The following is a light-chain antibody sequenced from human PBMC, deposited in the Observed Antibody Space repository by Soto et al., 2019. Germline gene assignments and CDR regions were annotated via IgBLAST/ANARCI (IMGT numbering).Light chain of an antibody. CDR3: SSYMSSSTFV. V-gene: IGLV2-14*01. Sequence: QPVLTQPASVSGSPGQSVTISCTGTSSDVAGYNYVSWYQQHPGKAPKLMIYEVANRPSGVSNRFSGSKSGNTASLTISGLQAEDEADYYCSSYMSSSTFVFGAGTKVTVL. CDR1: SSDVAGYNY. J-gene: IGLJ1*01. CDR2: EVA.